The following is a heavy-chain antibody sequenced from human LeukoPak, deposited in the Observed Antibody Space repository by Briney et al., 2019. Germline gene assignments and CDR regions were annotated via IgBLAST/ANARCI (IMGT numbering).Heavy chain of an antibody. CDR3: ARDPYAADY. V-gene: IGHV1-46*01. Sequence: ASVTVSCKASGYTFTSYFMHWVRQAPGQGLEWLGMINPSGSTTTYAQKFQGRVTMTRDTSTSTAYMELSSLRSEDTAVYYCARDPYAADYWGQGALVTVSS. CDR1: GYTFTSYF. D-gene: IGHD2-2*01. CDR2: INPSGSTT. J-gene: IGHJ4*02.